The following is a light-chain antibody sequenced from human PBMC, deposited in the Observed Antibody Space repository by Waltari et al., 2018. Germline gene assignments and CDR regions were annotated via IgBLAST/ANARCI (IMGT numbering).Light chain of an antibody. CDR3: QQRSSWPS. Sequence: IVLTQSPATLSLSPGERATLSFRASQSVTRYLAWYQQKPGQAPRLLISYASNRAAGIPARCSGSGFETDFTLTISSLEPEDSAVYYCQQRSSWPSFGGGTKVEIK. CDR2: YAS. J-gene: IGKJ4*01. V-gene: IGKV3-11*01. CDR1: QSVTRY.